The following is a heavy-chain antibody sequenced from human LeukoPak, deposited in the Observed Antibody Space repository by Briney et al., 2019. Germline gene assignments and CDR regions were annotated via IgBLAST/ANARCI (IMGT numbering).Heavy chain of an antibody. CDR3: ARAPPPSDSSGYYLGYYFDY. J-gene: IGHJ4*02. D-gene: IGHD3-22*01. CDR1: GFTFSSYP. V-gene: IGHV3-30-3*01. Sequence: GGSLRLSCAASGFTFSSYPMHWVRQAPGKGLEWVAVISYDGSNKYYADSVKGRFTISRDNSKNTLYPQMNSLRAEDTAVFYCARAPPPSDSSGYYLGYYFDYWGQGTLVTVSS. CDR2: ISYDGSNK.